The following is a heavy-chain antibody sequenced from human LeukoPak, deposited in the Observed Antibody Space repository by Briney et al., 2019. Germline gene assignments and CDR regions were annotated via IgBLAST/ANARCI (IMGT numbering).Heavy chain of an antibody. V-gene: IGHV3-7*03. CDR3: ARSSYSSSSSV. Sequence: GGSLRLSCAVSGFTFSGFWMSWSRQAPGKGLEWVASINSDGSEGYYADVVKGRFTISRDNARNSLYLQINSLRAEDTAVYYCARSSYSSSSSVWGQGTMVTVS. D-gene: IGHD6-6*01. CDR1: GFTFSGFW. J-gene: IGHJ3*01. CDR2: INSDGSEG.